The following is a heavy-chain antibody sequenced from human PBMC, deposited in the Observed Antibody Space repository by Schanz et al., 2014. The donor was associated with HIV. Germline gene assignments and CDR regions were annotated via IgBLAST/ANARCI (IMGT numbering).Heavy chain of an antibody. J-gene: IGHJ4*02. V-gene: IGHV1-2*02. CDR1: GYTFTDYF. Sequence: QVQLVQSGAEVKKPGASVKVSCKASGYTFTDYFVHWVRQAPGQGLEWMAWVKPNSGETKFARKFQGRVTVTRDTSINTAYMELSRLRSDDTAVYYCARVGRAYYYDSSGGIDYWGQGTLVTVSS. CDR3: ARVGRAYYYDSSGGIDY. CDR2: VKPNSGET. D-gene: IGHD3-22*01.